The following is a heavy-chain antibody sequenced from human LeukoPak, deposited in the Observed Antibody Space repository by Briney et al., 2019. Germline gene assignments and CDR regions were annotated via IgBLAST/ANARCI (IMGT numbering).Heavy chain of an antibody. CDR2: INPNSGGT. CDR3: ARGGYSSSWYYFDY. D-gene: IGHD6-13*01. CDR1: GYTFTGYY. Sequence: ASVKVSCKASGYTFTGYYMQWVRQAPGQGLEWMGRINPNSGGTNYAQKFQGRVTMTRDTSISTAYMELSRLRSDDTAVYYCARGGYSSSWYYFDYWGQGTLVTVSS. J-gene: IGHJ4*02. V-gene: IGHV1-2*06.